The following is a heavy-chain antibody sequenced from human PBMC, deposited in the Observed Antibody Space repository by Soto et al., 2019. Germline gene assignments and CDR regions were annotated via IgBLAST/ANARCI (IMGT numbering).Heavy chain of an antibody. V-gene: IGHV5-51*01. D-gene: IGHD5-12*01. J-gene: IGHJ6*02. CDR3: ARLGGYDLPYYYGMDV. Sequence: GESLKISCKGSGYSFTSYWIGWVRQMPGKGLEWTGTIYPGDSDTRYSPSFQGQVTISADKSISTAYLQWSSLKASDTAMYYCARLGGYDLPYYYGMDVWGQGTTVTVSS. CDR1: GYSFTSYW. CDR2: IYPGDSDT.